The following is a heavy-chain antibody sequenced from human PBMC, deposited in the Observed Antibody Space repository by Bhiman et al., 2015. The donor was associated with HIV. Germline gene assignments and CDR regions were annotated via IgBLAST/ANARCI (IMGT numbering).Heavy chain of an antibody. CDR2: MTSDGSDI. CDR1: GFTFSTFG. V-gene: IGHV3-43*01. D-gene: IGHD6-19*01. J-gene: IGHJ4*02. CDR3: TLGGQWLSPFFDY. Sequence: VLLVESGGGVVQPGRSLRLSCAASGFTFSTFGMHWVRQAPGKGLEWVSLMTSDGSDIYYSDSVKGRFTISRDSRTNSLYLQMSSLRSEDTALYYCTLGGQWLSPFFDYWGQGTRVTVSS.